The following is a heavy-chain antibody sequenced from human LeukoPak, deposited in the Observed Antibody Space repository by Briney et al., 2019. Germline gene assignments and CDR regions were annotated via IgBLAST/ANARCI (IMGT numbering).Heavy chain of an antibody. Sequence: GGSLRLSCAASGFTVSSNYMSWVRQAPGKGLEWVSVIYSGGNTYYADSAKGRFTISRDNSKNTLYLQMNSLRAEDTAVYYCARVTFDSSGYPYFDYWVQGTLVTVSS. V-gene: IGHV3-66*01. D-gene: IGHD3-22*01. CDR3: ARVTFDSSGYPYFDY. J-gene: IGHJ4*02. CDR2: IYSGGNT. CDR1: GFTVSSNY.